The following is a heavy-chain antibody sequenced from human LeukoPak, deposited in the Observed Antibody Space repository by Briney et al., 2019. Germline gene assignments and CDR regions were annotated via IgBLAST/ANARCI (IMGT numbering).Heavy chain of an antibody. J-gene: IGHJ6*02. CDR3: ARHGSTLGGMDV. Sequence: SETLSLTCTVSGGFISSNSAYWSWIRQPPGKALEWIGNIYYSGTTYYNPSLQSRVTISVDTSKNQFSLKLSSVAAADTAVYYCARHGSTLGGMDVWGQGTTVTVSS. V-gene: IGHV4-39*01. CDR2: IYYSGTT. D-gene: IGHD2/OR15-2a*01. CDR1: GGFISSNSAY.